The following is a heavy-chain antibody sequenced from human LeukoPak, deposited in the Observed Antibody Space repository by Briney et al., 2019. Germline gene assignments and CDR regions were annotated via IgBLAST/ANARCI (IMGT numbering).Heavy chain of an antibody. CDR2: INQVGSEK. J-gene: IGHJ4*02. Sequence: PGGSLRLSCAASGFTFSSYWMIWVRQAPGKGLGWVANINQVGSEKYSVDSVKGRFTISRDNAKNSLYLQMNSLRAEDTAVYYCARDHSEPGVFFDSWGQGTLVTVSS. D-gene: IGHD1-14*01. CDR1: GFTFSSYW. CDR3: ARDHSEPGVFFDS. V-gene: IGHV3-7*05.